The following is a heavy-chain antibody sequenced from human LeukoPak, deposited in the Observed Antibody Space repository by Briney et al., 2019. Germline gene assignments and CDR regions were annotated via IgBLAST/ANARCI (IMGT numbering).Heavy chain of an antibody. CDR2: IYTSGST. D-gene: IGHD5-24*01. V-gene: IGHV4-61*02. J-gene: IGHJ6*03. Sequence: PSETLSLTCTVSGGSISSGSYYWSWIRQPAGKGLEWIGRIYTSGSTNYNPSLKSRVTISVDTSKNQFSLKLSFVTAADTAVYYCAREGGWRANYMDVWGKGTTVTVSS. CDR3: AREGGWRANYMDV. CDR1: GGSISSGSYY.